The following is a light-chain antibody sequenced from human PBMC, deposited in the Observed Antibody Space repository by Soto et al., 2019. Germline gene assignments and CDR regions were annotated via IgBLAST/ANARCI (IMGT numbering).Light chain of an antibody. J-gene: IGKJ5*01. CDR2: DAS. V-gene: IGKV1-33*01. CDR3: QQYENLPT. CDR1: QTINRW. Sequence: DIHMTQSPSTLSASVGDRFTITCRASQTINRWLAWHQQKPGRAPKLLIYDASNLEAGVPSRFRGSGSGTDFTFTISRLQPEDIATYYCQQYENLPTFGQGTRLEIK.